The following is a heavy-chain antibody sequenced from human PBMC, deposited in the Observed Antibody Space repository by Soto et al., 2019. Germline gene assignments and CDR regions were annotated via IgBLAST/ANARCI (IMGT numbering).Heavy chain of an antibody. CDR3: ARDSGYDIPD. V-gene: IGHV4-59*01. CDR1: GGSLSSYY. Sequence: SETLSLTCTVSGGSLSSYYWSWIRQPPGKGLEWIGYIYYSGSTNYNPSLKSRVTISVDTSKNQFSLKLSSVTAADTAVYYCARDSGYDIPDWGKGTLVTVSS. D-gene: IGHD3-22*01. J-gene: IGHJ4*02. CDR2: IYYSGST.